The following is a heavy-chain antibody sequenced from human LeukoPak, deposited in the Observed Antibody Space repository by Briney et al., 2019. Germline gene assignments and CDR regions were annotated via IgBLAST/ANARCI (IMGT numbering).Heavy chain of an antibody. CDR2: ISGSGGST. V-gene: IGHV3-23*01. CDR1: GFTFSSYA. J-gene: IGHJ3*02. Sequence: GGSLRLSCAASGFTFSSYAMSWVRQAPGKGLEWVSAISGSGGSTYYADSVRGRFTISRDNSKNTLYLQMNSLRAEDTAVYYCAKVGEYYDSSGYRIWGQGTMVTVSS. CDR3: AKVGEYYDSSGYRI. D-gene: IGHD3-22*01.